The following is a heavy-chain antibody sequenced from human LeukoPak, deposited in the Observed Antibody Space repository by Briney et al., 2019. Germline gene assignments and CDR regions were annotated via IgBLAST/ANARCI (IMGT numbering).Heavy chain of an antibody. J-gene: IGHJ1*01. Sequence: PGGSLRLSCAASGFTFSSYWMHWVRQAPGEGLVWVSGTNTDGSSTMYADSVKGRFTIARDNAKNTLYLQMNSLRAEVTAVYYCYGANAEHWGQGTLVTVSS. D-gene: IGHD4-23*01. V-gene: IGHV3-74*03. CDR3: YGANAEH. CDR2: TNTDGSST. CDR1: GFTFSSYW.